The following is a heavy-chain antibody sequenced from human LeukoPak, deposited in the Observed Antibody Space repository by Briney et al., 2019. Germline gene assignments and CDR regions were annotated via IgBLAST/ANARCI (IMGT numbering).Heavy chain of an antibody. J-gene: IGHJ4*02. V-gene: IGHV4-30-4*08. D-gene: IGHD6-6*01. CDR3: ARDQIAARMSDY. CDR2: IYYSGST. CDR1: GGSISSGDYY. Sequence: SQTLSLTCTVSGGSISSGDYYWSWIRQPPGKGLEWIGYIYYSGSTYYNPSLKSRVTISVDTSKNQFFLKLSSVTAADTAVYYCARDQIAARMSDYWGQGTLVTVSS.